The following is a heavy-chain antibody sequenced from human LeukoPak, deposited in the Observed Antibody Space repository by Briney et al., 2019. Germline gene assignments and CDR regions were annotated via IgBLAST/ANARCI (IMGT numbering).Heavy chain of an antibody. CDR3: ARGGSSGYKY. CDR1: GFTFSTYG. Sequence: PGRSLRLSCAASGFTFSTYGMHWVRQAPGKGLEYVSAISSNGGSTYYANSVKGRFTISRDNSKNTLYLQMGSLRAEDMAVYYCARGGSSGYKYWGQGTLVTVSS. J-gene: IGHJ4*02. V-gene: IGHV3-64*01. D-gene: IGHD3-22*01. CDR2: ISSNGGST.